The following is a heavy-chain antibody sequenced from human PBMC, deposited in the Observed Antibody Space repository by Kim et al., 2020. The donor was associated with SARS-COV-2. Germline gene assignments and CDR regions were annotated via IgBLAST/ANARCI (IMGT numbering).Heavy chain of an antibody. D-gene: IGHD3-3*01. Sequence: GGSLRLSCAASGFTFSSYAMHWVRQAPGKGLEYVSAISSNGGSTYYANSVKGRFTISRDNSKNTLYLQMGSLRAEDMAVYYCARDDYDFWSGYYTRGGIYYYGMDVWGQGTTVTVSS. CDR3: ARDDYDFWSGYYTRGGIYYYGMDV. V-gene: IGHV3-64*01. J-gene: IGHJ6*02. CDR2: ISSNGGST. CDR1: GFTFSSYA.